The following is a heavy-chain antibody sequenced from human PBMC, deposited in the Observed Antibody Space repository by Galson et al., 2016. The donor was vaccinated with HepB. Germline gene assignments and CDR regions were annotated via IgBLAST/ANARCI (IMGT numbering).Heavy chain of an antibody. D-gene: IGHD4-17*01. V-gene: IGHV3-23*01. Sequence: SLRLSCAASGFAFSNFHMGWVRQAPGQGLEWVSGISGSGGSTYYADSVKGRFTISRDNSENTLYLQMNSLRAADTAVYYCATSTWETTGFDYWGQGTLVTVS. CDR3: ATSTWETTGFDY. CDR1: GFAFSNFH. J-gene: IGHJ4*02. CDR2: ISGSGGST.